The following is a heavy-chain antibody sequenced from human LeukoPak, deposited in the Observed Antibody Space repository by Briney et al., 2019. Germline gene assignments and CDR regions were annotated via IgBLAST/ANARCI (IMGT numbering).Heavy chain of an antibody. D-gene: IGHD5-24*01. CDR1: GGSFSGYY. J-gene: IGHJ4*02. CDR3: ARGRRWLQFGATFDY. CDR2: INHSGST. V-gene: IGHV4-34*01. Sequence: SETLSLTCAVYGGSFSGYYWSWIRQPPGKGPEWIGEINHSGSTNYNPSLKSRVTISVDTSKNQFSLKLSSVTAADTAVYYCARGRRWLQFGATFDYWGQGTLVTVSS.